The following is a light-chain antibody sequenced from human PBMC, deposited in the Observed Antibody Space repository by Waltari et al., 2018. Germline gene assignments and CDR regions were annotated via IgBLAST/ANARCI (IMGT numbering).Light chain of an antibody. CDR3: HQTDSAPET. J-gene: IGKJ1*01. CDR1: QSVSTS. CDR2: SAS. V-gene: IGKV1-39*01. Sequence: DIQMTQSPSSLSASVGDYVSITCRTSQSVSTSLNWYRQQAGRPPKLPIYSASTLQSGVPRRFRGSGSGTDFTLTITGLEPEDFATYYCHQTDSAPETFGQGTKVEV.